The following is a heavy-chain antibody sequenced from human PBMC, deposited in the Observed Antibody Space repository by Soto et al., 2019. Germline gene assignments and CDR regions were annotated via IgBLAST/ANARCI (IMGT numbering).Heavy chain of an antibody. V-gene: IGHV3-30*03. CDR3: ATPSRAYSSSVYFTS. CDR1: GFTFSVYG. D-gene: IGHD6-13*01. Sequence: VGSLRLSCAASGFTFSVYGMHWVRQSPGKGLEWVAFISFDGVEKFYADSVKGRFTISRDTSMNTLYLQMNSLGAVDTAVYYCATPSRAYSSSVYFTSWGQGTLVPVSS. CDR2: ISFDGVEK. J-gene: IGHJ4*02.